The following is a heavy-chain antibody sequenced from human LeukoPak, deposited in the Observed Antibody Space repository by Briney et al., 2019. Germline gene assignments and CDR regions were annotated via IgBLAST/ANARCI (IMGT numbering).Heavy chain of an antibody. CDR3: SRGQKDPYGPEFDY. D-gene: IGHD3-10*01. CDR1: GFIFGDYN. CDR2: IRAKIHDGTT. V-gene: IGHV3-49*04. J-gene: IGHJ4*02. Sequence: PGGSLRLSCTTSGFIFGDYNMNWVRQAPGEGLEWVGYIRAKIHDGTTDFAASVKGGFTISRDDSKSIAYLQMTSLKSEDTAVYYCSRGQKDPYGPEFDYWGQGTLVTVSS.